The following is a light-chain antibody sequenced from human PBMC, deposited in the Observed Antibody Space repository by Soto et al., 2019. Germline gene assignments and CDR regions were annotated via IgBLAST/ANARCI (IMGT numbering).Light chain of an antibody. CDR1: QDISIY. J-gene: IGKJ3*01. V-gene: IGKV1-9*01. Sequence: IQVTQSPSSLSASVGDRVTITCRASQDISIYLAWYQQKPGKAPKLLIYAASTLQSGVPSRFSGSGSGTDFTLTISSLQPEDFATYYCQQLNSYPGRFTFGPGTKVEIK. CDR2: AAS. CDR3: QQLNSYPGRFT.